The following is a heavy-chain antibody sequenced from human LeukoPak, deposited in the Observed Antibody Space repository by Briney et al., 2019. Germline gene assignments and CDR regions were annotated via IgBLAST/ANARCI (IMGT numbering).Heavy chain of an antibody. CDR3: ARRQYSSSTDYYYYYMDV. J-gene: IGHJ6*03. V-gene: IGHV5-51*01. D-gene: IGHD6-6*01. CDR1: GYSFTSYW. Sequence: GESLKISCKGSGYSFTSYWIGWVRQIPGKGLGWMGIIYPGDSDTRYSPSFQGQVTISADNSIITAYLQWSSLKASDTAMYYCARRQYSSSTDYYYYYMDVWGKGTTVTVSS. CDR2: IYPGDSDT.